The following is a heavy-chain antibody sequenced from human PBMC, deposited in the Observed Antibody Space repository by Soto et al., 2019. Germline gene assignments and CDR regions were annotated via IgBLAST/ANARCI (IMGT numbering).Heavy chain of an antibody. CDR3: AKETNWRDYGDYLCDY. V-gene: IGHV3-23*01. CDR2: ISGSGGST. Sequence: GGSLRLSCAASGFTFSSYAMSWVRQAPGKGLEWVSAISGSGGSTYYADSVKGRFTISRDNSKNTLYLQMNSLRAEDTAVYYCAKETNWRDYGDYLCDYWGQGTLVTVSS. CDR1: GFTFSSYA. J-gene: IGHJ4*02. D-gene: IGHD4-17*01.